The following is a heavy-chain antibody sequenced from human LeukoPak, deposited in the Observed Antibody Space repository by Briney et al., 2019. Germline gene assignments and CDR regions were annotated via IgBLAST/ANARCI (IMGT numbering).Heavy chain of an antibody. Sequence: GGSLRLSCAASGLTLSDHYMDWVRQAPGKGLEWVGRSGDKANRYTTEYAASVEGRFTISRDDSKNSVYLRMNSLKTEDTAVYYCANFFGYNFGYWGQGTLVTVSS. D-gene: IGHD5-24*01. CDR3: ANFFGYNFGY. J-gene: IGHJ4*02. CDR2: SGDKANRYTT. V-gene: IGHV3-72*01. CDR1: GLTLSDHY.